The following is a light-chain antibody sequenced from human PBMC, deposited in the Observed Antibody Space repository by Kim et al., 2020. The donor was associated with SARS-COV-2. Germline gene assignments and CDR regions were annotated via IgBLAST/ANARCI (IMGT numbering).Light chain of an antibody. CDR2: AAS. Sequence: GDRVTIPFRASQDLSSYLAWFQHKPGTAPKLLIYAASALHSEVPSRFSSSGSGTDFTLTISSLQPEDVATFYCQSYNSAPWTFGRGTKVDIK. CDR1: QDLSSY. J-gene: IGKJ1*01. V-gene: IGKV1-27*01. CDR3: QSYNSAPWT.